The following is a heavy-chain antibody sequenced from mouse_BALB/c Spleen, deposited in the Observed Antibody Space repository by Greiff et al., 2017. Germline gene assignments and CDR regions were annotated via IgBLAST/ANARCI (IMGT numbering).Heavy chain of an antibody. Sequence: VQLQQSGAELMKPGASVKISCKATGYTFGSYWIEWVKQRPGHGLEWIGEILPGSGSTNYNEKFKGKATFTADTSSNTAYMQLSSLTSEDSAVYYCARQPYYYGSSYFDYWGQGTTLTVSS. CDR1: GYTFGSYW. CDR3: ARQPYYYGSSYFDY. V-gene: IGHV1-9*01. CDR2: ILPGSGST. J-gene: IGHJ2*01. D-gene: IGHD1-1*01.